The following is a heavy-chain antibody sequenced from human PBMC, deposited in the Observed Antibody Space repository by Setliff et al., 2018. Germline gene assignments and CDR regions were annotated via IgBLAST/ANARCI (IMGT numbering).Heavy chain of an antibody. Sequence: PSETLSLTCTASGGPISSSNYYWGWIRQPPGKGLEWIGSINYRGNTHDNPSLRSRVTMSVDTSKSHFSLRLSSLTAADTAVYYCARMAVRVASRPSRPLDYYYYMDFWGKGATVTVSS. CDR3: ARMAVRVASRPSRPLDYYYYMDF. CDR2: INYRGNT. J-gene: IGHJ6*03. CDR1: GGPISSSNYY. V-gene: IGHV4-39*02. D-gene: IGHD6-6*01.